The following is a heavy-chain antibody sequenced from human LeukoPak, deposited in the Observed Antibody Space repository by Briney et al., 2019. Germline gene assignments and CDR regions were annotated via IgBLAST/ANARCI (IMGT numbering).Heavy chain of an antibody. CDR3: AREYRYYFDY. CDR2: ISYDGSNK. Sequence: GGSLRLSCAASGFTFSSYAMHWVRQAPGKGLEWVAVISYDGSNKYYADSVKGRFTISRDNSKNTLYLQMNSLRAEDTAVYYCAREYRYYFDYWGQGTLVTVSS. J-gene: IGHJ4*02. CDR1: GFTFSSYA. V-gene: IGHV3-30-3*01. D-gene: IGHD1-1*01.